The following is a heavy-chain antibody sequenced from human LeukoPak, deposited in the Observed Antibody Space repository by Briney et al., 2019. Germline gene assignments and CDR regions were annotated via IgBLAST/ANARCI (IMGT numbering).Heavy chain of an antibody. CDR2: ISSSSSYI. Sequence: GGSLRLSCAASGFTFSSYSMNWVRQAPGKGLEWASSISSSSSYIYYADSVKGRFTISRDNAKNSLYLQMNSLRAEDTAVYYCARAYPPSIQLWTTKSFDYRGQGTLVTVSS. CDR1: GFTFSSYS. CDR3: ARAYPPSIQLWTTKSFDY. V-gene: IGHV3-21*01. D-gene: IGHD5-18*01. J-gene: IGHJ4*02.